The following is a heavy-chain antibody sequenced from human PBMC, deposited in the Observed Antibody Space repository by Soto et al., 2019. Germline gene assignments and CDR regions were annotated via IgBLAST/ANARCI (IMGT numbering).Heavy chain of an antibody. D-gene: IGHD2-15*01. CDR3: ARAFSEDNPPNSMDV. CDR2: INPSGGST. CDR1: GYTFTSYY. J-gene: IGHJ6*02. V-gene: IGHV1-46*01. Sequence: ASVKVSCKASGYTFTSYYMHWVRQAPGQGLEWMGIINPSGGSTSYAQKFQGRVTMTRDTATSTVYMELSSLRSEDTAVYYCARAFSEDNPPNSMDVWGQGTTVTVSS.